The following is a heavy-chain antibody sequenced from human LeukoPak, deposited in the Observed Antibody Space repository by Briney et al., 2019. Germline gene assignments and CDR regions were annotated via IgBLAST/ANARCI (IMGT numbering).Heavy chain of an antibody. V-gene: IGHV3-23*01. Sequence: GGSLRLSCAASGFTLSSYAMSWVRQAPGKGLEWVSAISGSGGSTYYADSVKGRFTISRDNSKNTLYLQMNSLRAEDTAVYYCAKVGLLWFGETDYWGQGTLVTVSS. CDR1: GFTLSSYA. CDR3: AKVGLLWFGETDY. J-gene: IGHJ4*02. D-gene: IGHD3-10*01. CDR2: ISGSGGST.